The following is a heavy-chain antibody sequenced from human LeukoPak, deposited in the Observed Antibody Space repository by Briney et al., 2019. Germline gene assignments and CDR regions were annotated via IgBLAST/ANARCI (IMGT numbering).Heavy chain of an antibody. V-gene: IGHV3-48*04. CDR3: ARDRRVDSYLNY. CDR2: IGSRSNTI. Sequence: PGGSLRLSCAAPGFPFSSYSMNWVRQAPGKGLEWVSYIGSRSNTIYCADSVKGRFTISRDNAKNSLYLQMNSLRAEDTAVYYCARDRRVDSYLNYWGQGTLVTVSP. J-gene: IGHJ4*02. CDR1: GFPFSSYS. D-gene: IGHD3-10*01.